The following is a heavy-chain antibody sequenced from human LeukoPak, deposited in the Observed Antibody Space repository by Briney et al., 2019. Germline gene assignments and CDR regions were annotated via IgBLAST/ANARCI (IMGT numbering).Heavy chain of an antibody. Sequence: ASVKVSCKASGYPFTAYYMHWVRQAPGQGLEWMGWISPVNGGTNYAQKLRGRVTMTRDTSMSTAYLELSRVRSDATAVYYCVRGASSIAALNPFWYFDLWGRGTLVTVSS. CDR3: VRGASSIAALNPFWYFDL. D-gene: IGHD6-6*01. V-gene: IGHV1-2*02. J-gene: IGHJ2*01. CDR2: ISPVNGGT. CDR1: GYPFTAYY.